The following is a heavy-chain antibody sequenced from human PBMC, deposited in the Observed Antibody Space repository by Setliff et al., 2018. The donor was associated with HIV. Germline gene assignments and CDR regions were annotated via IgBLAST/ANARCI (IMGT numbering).Heavy chain of an antibody. Sequence: PSETLSLTCTVSGYSISSDYYWGRIRQSPGKGLEWIGNIYHSVNTYYNPSLKSRVTISADATKNQFSLKLTSVTAADTAVYYCASIWFGESKPLDSWGQVMLVTVSS. CDR3: ASIWFGESKPLDS. J-gene: IGHJ4*02. CDR1: GYSISSDYY. CDR2: IYHSVNT. D-gene: IGHD3-10*01. V-gene: IGHV4-38-2*02.